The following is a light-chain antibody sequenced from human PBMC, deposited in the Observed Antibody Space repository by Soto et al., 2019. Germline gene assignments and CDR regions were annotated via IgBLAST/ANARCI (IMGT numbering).Light chain of an antibody. Sequence: DIQMTQSPSTLSASIGDTVTLTCRASQSLTGRLAWYQQKPGRPPKLLIYDVSILESGVPSRFSGSESGADLTLTSSSLRSDDFATFYCQQYKVYPYTFGQGTRL. V-gene: IGKV1-5*01. J-gene: IGKJ2*01. CDR1: QSLTGR. CDR3: QQYKVYPYT. CDR2: DVS.